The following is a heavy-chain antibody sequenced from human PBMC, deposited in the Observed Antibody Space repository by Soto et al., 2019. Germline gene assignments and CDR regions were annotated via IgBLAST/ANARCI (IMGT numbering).Heavy chain of an antibody. J-gene: IGHJ3*02. CDR2: IYYSGST. CDR3: ARQGSSIAARPGAFDI. V-gene: IGHV4-30-4*01. Sequence: SETLSLTCTVSGGSISSGDYYWSWIRQPPGKGLEWIGYIYYSGSTYYNPSLKSRVTISVDTSKNQFSLKLSSVTVADTAVYYCARQGSSIAARPGAFDIWGQGTMVTVSS. CDR1: GGSISSGDYY. D-gene: IGHD6-6*01.